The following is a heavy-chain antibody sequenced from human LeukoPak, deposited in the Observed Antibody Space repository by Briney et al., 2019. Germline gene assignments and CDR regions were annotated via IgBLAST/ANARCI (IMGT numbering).Heavy chain of an antibody. D-gene: IGHD1-26*01. CDR1: GDSISYYY. CDR2: IYYSGST. CDR3: ARDGRISPYSGMDV. Sequence: SETLSLTCNVSGDSISYYYWSWIRQPPGKGLEWIGYIYYSGSTDYNPSLKSRVSISVDTSKNQFSLKLNSVTPADTAVYYCARDGRISPYSGMDVWGQGTTVTVSS. J-gene: IGHJ6*02. V-gene: IGHV4-59*01.